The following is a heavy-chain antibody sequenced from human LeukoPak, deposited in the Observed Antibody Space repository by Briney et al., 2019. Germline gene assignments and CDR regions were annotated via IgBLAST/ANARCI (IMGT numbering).Heavy chain of an antibody. V-gene: IGHV3-33*01. CDR1: RFTFTNYD. CDR3: ARFHSDAFDV. J-gene: IGHJ6*02. CDR2: IWYTGSDK. D-gene: IGHD1-26*01. Sequence: PGRSLRLSCVASRFTFTNYDMHSVRQAPGKGLEWVAGIWYTGSDKNYADSAKGRFTISRDNPKNTLYLQMNSRSAEDPAVYYCARFHSDAFDVWGQGTTGTVSS.